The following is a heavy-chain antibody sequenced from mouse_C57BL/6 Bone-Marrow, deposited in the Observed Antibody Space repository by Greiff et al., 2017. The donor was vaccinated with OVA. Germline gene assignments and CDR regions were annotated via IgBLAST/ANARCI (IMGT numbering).Heavy chain of an antibody. CDR1: GFTFSSHA. D-gene: IGHD2-4*01. V-gene: IGHV5-9-1*02. Sequence: DVKLGEAWEGLVKAGGSLKLSCAASGFTFSSHAMSLVRQTPEKRLGWGAYNSSGGDYIYYADTVKGRFTISRDNARNTLYLQMSSLKSEDTAMYYCTRVRLRRFAYWGQGTLVTVSA. J-gene: IGHJ3*01. CDR2: NSSGGDYI. CDR3: TRVRLRRFAY.